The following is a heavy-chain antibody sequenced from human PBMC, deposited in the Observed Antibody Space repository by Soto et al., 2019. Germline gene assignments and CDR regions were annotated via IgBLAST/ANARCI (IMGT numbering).Heavy chain of an antibody. CDR1: GGTFSSYA. CDR3: ARGRRGVAVAPASYYYYGMDV. V-gene: IGHV1-69*13. CDR2: IIPIFGTA. Sequence: SVKVSCKASGGTFSSYAISWVRQAPGQGLEWMGGIIPIFGTANYAQKFQGRVTITADESTSTAYMELSSLRSEGTAVYYCARGRRGVAVAPASYYYYGMDVWGQGTTVTVSS. D-gene: IGHD6-19*01. J-gene: IGHJ6*02.